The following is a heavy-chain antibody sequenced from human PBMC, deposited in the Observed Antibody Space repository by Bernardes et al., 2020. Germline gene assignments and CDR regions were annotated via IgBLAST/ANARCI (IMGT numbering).Heavy chain of an antibody. CDR1: GFTFSNYA. CDR3: ARIDEVTGRDY. Sequence: GSLSLSCEASGFTFSNYAMTWVRPGPGKGLEWVAGISGGGAETFYADSVKGRFTISRDISKRTMYLLMNSLRAEDTAVYYCARIDEVTGRDYWGQGTLVTVSS. CDR2: ISGGGAET. V-gene: IGHV3-23*01. J-gene: IGHJ4*02. D-gene: IGHD6-19*01.